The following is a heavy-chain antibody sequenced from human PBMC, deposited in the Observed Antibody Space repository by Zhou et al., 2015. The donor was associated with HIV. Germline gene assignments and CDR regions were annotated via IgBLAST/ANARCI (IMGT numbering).Heavy chain of an antibody. CDR3: ASLYYDFWSGYLRVTKTNYYYYYMDV. D-gene: IGHD3-3*01. CDR1: GGTFSSYA. CDR2: IIPIFGTA. J-gene: IGHJ6*03. Sequence: QVQLVQSGAEVKKPGSSVKVSCKASGGTFSSYAISWVRQAPGQGLEWMGGIIPIFGTANYAQKFQGRVTITADESTSTAYMELSSLRSEDTAVYYCASLYYDFWSGYLRVTKTNYYYYYMDVWGERDRRSPSP. V-gene: IGHV1-69*01.